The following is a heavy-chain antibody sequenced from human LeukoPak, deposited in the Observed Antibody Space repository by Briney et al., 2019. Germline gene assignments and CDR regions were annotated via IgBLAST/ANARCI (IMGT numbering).Heavy chain of an antibody. D-gene: IGHD6-13*01. Sequence: SVKVSCKASGGTFSSYAISWVRQAPGQGLEWMGGIIPIFGTANYAQKFQGRVTITADESTSTAYMELSSLRSEDTAVYYCARGDGYSSSWYRPGAYYFDYWGQGTLVTASS. V-gene: IGHV1-69*13. CDR3: ARGDGYSSSWYRPGAYYFDY. CDR2: IIPIFGTA. CDR1: GGTFSSYA. J-gene: IGHJ4*02.